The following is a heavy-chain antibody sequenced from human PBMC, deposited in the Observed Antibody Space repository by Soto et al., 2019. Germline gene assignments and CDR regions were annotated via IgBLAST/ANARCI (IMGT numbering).Heavy chain of an antibody. Sequence: QVQLQESGPGLVKPSQTLSLTCTVSGDSISSGGYYWSWIRQHPGKGLEWIGYIYYSGSTYYNPSLKSRVTMSVDTSKNQFSLMLTSVTAADTAVYYCARGLSRSGSFYRFYLDYWGQGTLVTVSS. V-gene: IGHV4-31*03. J-gene: IGHJ4*02. CDR1: GDSISSGGYY. CDR3: ARGLSRSGSFYRFYLDY. CDR2: IYYSGST. D-gene: IGHD3-10*01.